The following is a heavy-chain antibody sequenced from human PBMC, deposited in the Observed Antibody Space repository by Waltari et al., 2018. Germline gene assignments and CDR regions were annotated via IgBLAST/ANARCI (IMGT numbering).Heavy chain of an antibody. CDR3: ARGEMITFGGVIVIPNWFDP. J-gene: IGHJ5*02. Sequence: QVQLQESGPGLVKPSETLSLTCAVSGYSISSGYYWGWIRQPPGKGLEWIGSIYHSGSTYHHPSLKSRVTISVDTSKNQFSLKLSSVTAADTAVYYCARGEMITFGGVIVIPNWFDPWGQGTLVTVSS. CDR1: GYSISSGYY. V-gene: IGHV4-38-2*01. D-gene: IGHD3-16*02. CDR2: IYHSGST.